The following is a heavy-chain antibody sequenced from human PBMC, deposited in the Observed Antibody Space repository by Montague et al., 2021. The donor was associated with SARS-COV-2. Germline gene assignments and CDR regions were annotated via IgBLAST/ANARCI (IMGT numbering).Heavy chain of an antibody. Sequence: TLSLTCIVSGGSISSGGYYWSWIRQHPGKGLEWIGYIYYSGXTXYXXXXKXRLSISLDTSKNHFSLRLRSVTAADTAVYYCARSESPSYSSSPFDYWGQGTLVTVSS. V-gene: IGHV4-31*03. D-gene: IGHD6-13*01. J-gene: IGHJ4*02. CDR2: IYYSGXT. CDR1: GGSISSGGYY. CDR3: ARSESPSYSSSPFDY.